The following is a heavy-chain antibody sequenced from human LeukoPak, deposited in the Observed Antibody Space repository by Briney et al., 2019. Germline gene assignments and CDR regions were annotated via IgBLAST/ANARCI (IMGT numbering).Heavy chain of an antibody. CDR1: GFTFGDYA. J-gene: IGHJ4*02. CDR2: IRSKAYGGTT. CDR3: TREEWLLDY. Sequence: GSLRLSCTASGFTFGDYAMSWVRQAPGKGLEWVGFIRSKAYGGTTEYAASVKGRFTISRDDSKSIAYLQMNSLKTEDTAVYYCTREEWLLDYWGQGTLVTVSS. D-gene: IGHD3-3*01. V-gene: IGHV3-49*04.